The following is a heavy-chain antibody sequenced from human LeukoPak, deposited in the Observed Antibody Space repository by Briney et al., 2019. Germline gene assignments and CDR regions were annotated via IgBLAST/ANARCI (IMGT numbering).Heavy chain of an antibody. J-gene: IGHJ4*02. Sequence: SETLSLTCTVSGASISSYYWSWIRRPPGKGLEWIGDIYYSGSIKYNPSLKSRVTMSVDTSKNQFSLKLSSVTAADTAIYYCARENPSGYYNRPIDYWGQGTLVTVSS. CDR1: GASISSYY. D-gene: IGHD3-22*01. CDR2: IYYSGSI. V-gene: IGHV4-59*01. CDR3: ARENPSGYYNRPIDY.